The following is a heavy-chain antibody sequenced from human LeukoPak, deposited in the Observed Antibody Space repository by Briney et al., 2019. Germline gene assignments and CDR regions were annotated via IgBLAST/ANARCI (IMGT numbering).Heavy chain of an antibody. D-gene: IGHD3-10*01. CDR2: IYYSGST. CDR3: ARDRQYYYGSGSYYNWYGLDY. Sequence: SETLSLTCTVSGGSISSSSYYWGWIRQPPGKGLEWIGIIYYSGSTYYNPSLKSRVTISVDTSKNQFSLKLSSVTAADTAVYYCARDRQYYYGSGSYYNWYGLDYWGQGTLVTVSS. CDR1: GGSISSSSYY. V-gene: IGHV4-39*07. J-gene: IGHJ4*02.